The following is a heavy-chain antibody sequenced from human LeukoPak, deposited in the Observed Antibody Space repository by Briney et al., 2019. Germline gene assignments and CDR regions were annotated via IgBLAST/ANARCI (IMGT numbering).Heavy chain of an antibody. V-gene: IGHV4-59*01. Sequence: SETLSLTCTVSGGSSSSNYWSWIRQPPGKGLEWIGYIYYSGSTNYNPSLKSRVTISVDTSKNQFSLKLSSVTAADTAVYYCARLYSSSWYHFDYWGQGTLVTVSS. D-gene: IGHD6-13*01. J-gene: IGHJ4*02. CDR2: IYYSGST. CDR1: GGSSSSNY. CDR3: ARLYSSSWYHFDY.